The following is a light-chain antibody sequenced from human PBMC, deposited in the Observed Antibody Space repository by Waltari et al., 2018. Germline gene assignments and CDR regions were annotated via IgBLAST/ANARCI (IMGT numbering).Light chain of an antibody. CDR1: QNINTW. V-gene: IGKV1-5*03. CDR3: QQYNSYSQT. J-gene: IGKJ1*01. CDR2: RAS. Sequence: DIQMTQFPSTLSASVGDRVTITCRASQNINTWLAWYQQKPGQVPKLLIYRASNLQTGVPSRLSGSGSGTEFTLAISSLQPDDFATYYCQQYNSYSQTFGQGTKVEV.